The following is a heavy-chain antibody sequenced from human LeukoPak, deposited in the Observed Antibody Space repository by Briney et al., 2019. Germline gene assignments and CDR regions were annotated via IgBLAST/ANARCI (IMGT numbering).Heavy chain of an antibody. J-gene: IGHJ5*02. V-gene: IGHV1-2*02. CDR2: INPNSGGT. CDR1: GYTFTGYY. Sequence: ASVKVSCKASGYTFTGYYMHWVRQAPGQGLGWMGWINPNSGGTNYAQKFQGRVTMTRDTSISTAYMELSRLRSDDTAVYYCARDGDPRYSAPYNWFDPWGQGTLVTVSS. CDR3: ARDGDPRYSAPYNWFDP. D-gene: IGHD2-15*01.